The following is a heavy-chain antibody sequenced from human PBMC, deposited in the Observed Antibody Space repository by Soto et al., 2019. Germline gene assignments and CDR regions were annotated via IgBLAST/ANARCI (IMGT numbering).Heavy chain of an antibody. Sequence: QVQLVQSGAEVKKPGASVKVSCKASGYTFTSYDTNWVRQATGQGLEWMGWMNPNSGNTGYAQKFQGRVTMTRNTSISTAYMELSSLRSEDTAVYYCATLGLGRYKWNGDAFDIWGQGTMVTVSS. CDR3: ATLGLGRYKWNGDAFDI. D-gene: IGHD1-20*01. J-gene: IGHJ3*02. V-gene: IGHV1-8*01. CDR2: MNPNSGNT. CDR1: GYTFTSYD.